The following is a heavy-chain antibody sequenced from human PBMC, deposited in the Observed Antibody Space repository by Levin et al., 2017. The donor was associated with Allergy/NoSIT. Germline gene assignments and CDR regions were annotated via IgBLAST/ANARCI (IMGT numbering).Heavy chain of an antibody. D-gene: IGHD3-9*01. CDR2: INPSGGST. CDR1: GYTFTSYY. CDR3: ARVNVYDILTGYSSYFDY. J-gene: IGHJ4*02. V-gene: IGHV1-46*01. Sequence: ASVKVSCKASGYTFTSYYMHWVRQAPGQGLEWMGIINPSGGSTSYAQKFQGRVTMTRDTSTSTVYMELSSLRSEDTAVYYCARVNVYDILTGYSSYFDYWGQGTLVTVSS.